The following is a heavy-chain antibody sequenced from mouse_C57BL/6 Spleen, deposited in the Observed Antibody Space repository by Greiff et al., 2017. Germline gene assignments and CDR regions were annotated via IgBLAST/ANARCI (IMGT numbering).Heavy chain of an antibody. D-gene: IGHD2-4*01. CDR3: ARPYYEYERDAMDY. V-gene: IGHV1-80*01. CDR2: IYPGDGDT. J-gene: IGHJ4*01. CDR1: GYAFSSYC. Sequence: QVQLQQSGAELVKPGASVKISCKASGYAFSSYCMNWVKQRPGKGLEWIGQIYPGDGDTNYTGKFKGKATLTADKTSSTAYIQLSSLTSEDSAVYFCARPYYEYERDAMDYWGQGTSVTVSS.